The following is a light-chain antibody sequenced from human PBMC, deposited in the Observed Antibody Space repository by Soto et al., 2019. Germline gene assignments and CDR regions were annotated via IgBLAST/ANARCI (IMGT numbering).Light chain of an antibody. CDR1: QSVTSGY. CDR3: QQYGTSQEYT. CDR2: GAS. Sequence: EIVLTQSPGTLSLSPGERATLSCRASQSVTSGYLAWYQQKPGQAPRVLIFGASSRATGIPDRFIGSGSGTDFTLTSSRLEPEDFAVYYCQQYGTSQEYTFGQGTKLEIK. V-gene: IGKV3-20*01. J-gene: IGKJ2*01.